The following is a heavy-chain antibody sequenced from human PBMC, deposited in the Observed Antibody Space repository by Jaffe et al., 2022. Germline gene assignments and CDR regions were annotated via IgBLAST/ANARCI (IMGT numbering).Heavy chain of an antibody. Sequence: QVQLQQWGAGLLKPSETLSLTCAVYGGSFSDYSWSWIRQPPGKGLEWIGEINHTGSTNYNPSLKSRVTISVDTSKNQFSLKVSAVTAADTAVYYCARGAPHYIYYYMDVWDKGTTVTVSS. D-gene: IGHD2-2*02. CDR2: INHTGST. CDR3: ARGAPHYIYYYMDV. CDR1: GGSFSDYS. J-gene: IGHJ6*03. V-gene: IGHV4-34*02.